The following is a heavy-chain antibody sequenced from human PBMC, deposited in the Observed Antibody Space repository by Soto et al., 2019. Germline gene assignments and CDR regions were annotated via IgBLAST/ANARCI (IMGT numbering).Heavy chain of an antibody. D-gene: IGHD7-27*01. V-gene: IGHV4-59*01. CDR3: ARRWGTSFDF. CDR2: MYNTGST. Sequence: SETLSLTCTVSGGSISGYYWSWIRQPPGKGLEWIGYMYNTGSTVYNPSFKSRVTISVDTSKNQFSLKVSSVTAADTAVYYCARRWGTSFDFWGQGTLVTAPQ. CDR1: GGSISGYY. J-gene: IGHJ4*02.